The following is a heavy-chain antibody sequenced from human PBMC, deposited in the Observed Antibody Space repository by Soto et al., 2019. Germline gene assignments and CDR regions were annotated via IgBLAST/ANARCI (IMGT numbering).Heavy chain of an antibody. CDR3: GVGHLDLVLITTIGPHWFDP. D-gene: IGHD3-22*01. CDR2: IYYSGSI. V-gene: IGHV4-59*01. J-gene: IGHJ5*02. Sequence: SESLSLTYTVSGGPISSSYWSWIWQPPGKGLEWIGYIYYSGSINYNPSLKSRVTISEDTSKKQFSLKLSSVTAADTAVYYCGVGHLDLVLITTIGPHWFDPWGQGTLVTVSS. CDR1: GGPISSSY.